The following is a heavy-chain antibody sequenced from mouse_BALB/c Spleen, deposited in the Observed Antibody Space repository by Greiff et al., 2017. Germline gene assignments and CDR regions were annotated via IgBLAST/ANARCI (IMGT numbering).Heavy chain of an antibody. CDR1: GYTFTDYV. V-gene: IGHV1-81*01. Sequence: QVPLQQSGPELVKPGASVKMSCKASGYTFTDYVISWVKQRTGQGLEWIGELYPGSGSTYYNEKLKGKATLTADKSSNTAYMQLSSLTSEDSAVYFCASYYDYDKVNYWGQGTTLTVSS. CDR3: ASYYDYDKVNY. CDR2: LYPGSGST. D-gene: IGHD2-4*01. J-gene: IGHJ2*01.